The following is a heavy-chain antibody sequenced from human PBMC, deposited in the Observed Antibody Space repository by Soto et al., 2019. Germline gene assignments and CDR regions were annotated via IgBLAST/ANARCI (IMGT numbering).Heavy chain of an antibody. CDR3: ARDNSGFWGGYFDS. V-gene: IGHV4-4*02. CDR2: IYQSGST. Sequence: PSETLSLTCAVSGGSISSYNWWTWVRQSPGKGLEWIGEIYQSGSTNYNPSLKSRVTISTDKSKNQFYLNLRSVTAADAAVYYCARDNSGFWGGYFDSWGQGKLVTVSS. CDR1: GGSISSYNW. D-gene: IGHD3-3*01. J-gene: IGHJ4*02.